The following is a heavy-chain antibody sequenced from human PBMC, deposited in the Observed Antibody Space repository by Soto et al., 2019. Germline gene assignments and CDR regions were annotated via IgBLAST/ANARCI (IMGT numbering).Heavy chain of an antibody. D-gene: IGHD2-2*01. CDR2: ISHSGGNT. CDR3: ATIIFCSSTSCYGREGGY. Sequence: EVQLLESGGGLVQPGGSLRLSCAASGFTFSSYGMSWVRQAPGKGLERVSAISHSGGNTYYADSVKGRFAISRDNSKNTLYLQMNSLRAEDTAVYYCATIIFCSSTSCYGREGGYWGQGTLVTVSS. J-gene: IGHJ4*02. CDR1: GFTFSSYG. V-gene: IGHV3-23*01.